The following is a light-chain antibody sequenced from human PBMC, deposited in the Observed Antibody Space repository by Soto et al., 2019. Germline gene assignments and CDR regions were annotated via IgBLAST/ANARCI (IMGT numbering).Light chain of an antibody. CDR2: GVT. J-gene: IGLJ1*01. V-gene: IGLV2-14*03. CDR3: CSFTSNRIYV. Sequence: QSALTQPTSVSGSPGQSISISCTGNHNDIGTYDYVSWYQQHPGRAPRLLIHGVTTRASGISDRFSASKSGLTASLTISGLQPEDEADYYCCSFTSNRIYVFGPGTKVTVL. CDR1: HNDIGTYDY.